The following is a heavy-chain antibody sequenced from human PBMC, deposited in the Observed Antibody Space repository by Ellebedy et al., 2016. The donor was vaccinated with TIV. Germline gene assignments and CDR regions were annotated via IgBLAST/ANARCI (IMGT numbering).Heavy chain of an antibody. Sequence: PGGSLRLSCEASGFTFRNYGMHWVRQAPGKGLEWVASIWYDGSNEYYGDSVKGRFTISRDNSKNTLYLQMNSLRVEATAVYYCARENAGLVLHYWGQGTLVTVSS. CDR2: IWYDGSNE. CDR3: ARENAGLVLHY. D-gene: IGHD6-6*01. V-gene: IGHV3-33*08. CDR1: GFTFRNYG. J-gene: IGHJ4*02.